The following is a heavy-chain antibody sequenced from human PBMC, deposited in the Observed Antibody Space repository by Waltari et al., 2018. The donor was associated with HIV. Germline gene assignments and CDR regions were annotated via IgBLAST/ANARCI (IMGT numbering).Heavy chain of an antibody. Sequence: EVQLVESGGGLVKRGGSLRLSCAASGFTFSTYTINLVRQAPGKGLEWVSSISSSSRYKYYADSVKGRITISRDNAKNSLYLQMNSLRAEDTAVYYCARDSNKYCSGGSCSRFDPWGQGTLVTVSS. V-gene: IGHV3-21*01. D-gene: IGHD2-15*01. CDR1: GFTFSTYT. CDR3: ARDSNKYCSGGSCSRFDP. CDR2: ISSSSRYK. J-gene: IGHJ5*02.